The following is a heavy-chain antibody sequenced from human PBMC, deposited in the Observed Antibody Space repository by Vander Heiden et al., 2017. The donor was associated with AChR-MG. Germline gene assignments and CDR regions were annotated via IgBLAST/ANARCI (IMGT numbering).Heavy chain of an antibody. J-gene: IGHJ3*02. CDR3: ARVSGHYDFWSGYYHDAFDI. CDR1: GGPISSYY. D-gene: IGHD3-3*01. CDR2: IYTSGST. V-gene: IGHV4-4*07. Sequence: QVQLQESGPGLVKPSETLSLTCTVSGGPISSYYWRWIRQPAGKGLEWIGRIYTSGSTNYNPSLKSRVTMSVDTSKNQFSLKLSSVTAADTAVYYCARVSGHYDFWSGYYHDAFDIWGQGTMVTVSS.